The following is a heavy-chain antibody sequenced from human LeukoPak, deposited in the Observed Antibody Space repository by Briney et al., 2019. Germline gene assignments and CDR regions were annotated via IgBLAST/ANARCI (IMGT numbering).Heavy chain of an antibody. CDR1: GGTFSSYA. J-gene: IGHJ6*03. Sequence: GASVKVSCKASGGTFSSYAISWVRQAPGQGLEWMGGIIPIFGTANYAQKFQGRVTITTDESTSTAYMELSSLRSEDTAMYYCARGAQLWSPGGFYYYYMDVWGKGTTVTVSS. V-gene: IGHV1-69*05. D-gene: IGHD5-18*01. CDR2: IIPIFGTA. CDR3: ARGAQLWSPGGFYYYYMDV.